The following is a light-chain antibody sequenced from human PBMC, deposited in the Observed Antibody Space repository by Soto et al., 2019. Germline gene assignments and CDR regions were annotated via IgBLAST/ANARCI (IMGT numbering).Light chain of an antibody. CDR1: QSVSSNH. CDR2: GAS. CDR3: QQYGSSTYT. V-gene: IGKV3-20*01. J-gene: IGKJ2*01. Sequence: DIVLTQSPGSLSLSPWERATLSCRASQSVSSNHLAWYQQRPGQAPRLLIYGASRRATGIPDRFSGSGSGTDFTHTISRLEPEDFAMYYCQQYGSSTYTFGQGTKVEIK.